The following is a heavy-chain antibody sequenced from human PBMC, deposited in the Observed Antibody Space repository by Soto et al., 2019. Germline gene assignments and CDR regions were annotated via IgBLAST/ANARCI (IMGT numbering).Heavy chain of an antibody. D-gene: IGHD2-2*01. J-gene: IGHJ4*02. CDR1: GGSISSGDYY. CDR3: ARGPVPAGPIDS. CDR2: IYYSGST. Sequence: SETLSLTCTVSGGSISSGDYYWSWIRQPPGKGLEWIGYIYYSGSTYYNPSLKSRVTISVDASKNQFSLKLSSVTAADTAVYYCARGPVPAGPIDSWGQGTLVTVSS. V-gene: IGHV4-30-4*01.